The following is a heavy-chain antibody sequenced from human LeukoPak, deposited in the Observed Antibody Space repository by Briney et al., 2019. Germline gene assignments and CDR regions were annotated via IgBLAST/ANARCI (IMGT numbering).Heavy chain of an antibody. CDR3: ARDPDWYLDL. J-gene: IGHJ2*01. Sequence: GGSLRLSCAASRFTFSSYSMNWVRQAPGRGLEWVPSISSSSHSMYYADSVKGRFTISRDNAKNSLYLQMNSLRAEDTAVYYCARDPDWYLDLWGRGTLVTVSS. CDR1: RFTFSSYS. CDR2: ISSSSHSM. V-gene: IGHV3-21*01.